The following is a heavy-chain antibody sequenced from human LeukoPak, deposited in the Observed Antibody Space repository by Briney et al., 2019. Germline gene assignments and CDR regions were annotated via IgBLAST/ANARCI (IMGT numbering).Heavy chain of an antibody. CDR2: ISGSAAST. D-gene: IGHD1-1*01. CDR1: GFTFSSYA. V-gene: IGHV3-23*01. J-gene: IGHJ4*02. Sequence: GGSLRLSCAASGFTFSSYAMSWVRQAPGKGLEWVSHISGSAASTYYADSVKGRFTTSRDNSKNTLFLQMNSLRAEDTAVYYCAKEINSNWNDWGQGTLVTVSS. CDR3: AKEINSNWND.